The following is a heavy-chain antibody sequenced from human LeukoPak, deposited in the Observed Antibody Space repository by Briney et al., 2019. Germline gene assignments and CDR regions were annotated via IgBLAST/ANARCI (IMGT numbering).Heavy chain of an antibody. J-gene: IGHJ6*02. Sequence: SETLSLTCAVYGGSFSGYYWSWIRQPPGKGLEWIGEINHSGSTNYNPSLKSRVTISVDTSKNQFSLKLSSVTAADTAVYYCARGSGWDRTRYYYYYGMDVWGQGTTVTASS. CDR1: GGSFSGYY. V-gene: IGHV4-34*01. CDR2: INHSGST. CDR3: ARGSGWDRTRYYYYYGMDV. D-gene: IGHD1-26*01.